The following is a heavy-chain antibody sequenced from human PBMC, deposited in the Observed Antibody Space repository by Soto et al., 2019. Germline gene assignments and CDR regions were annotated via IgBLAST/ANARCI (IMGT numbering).Heavy chain of an antibody. D-gene: IGHD3-9*01. J-gene: IGHJ6*02. V-gene: IGHV3-21*01. CDR1: GFTFSSDS. CDR2: ISSSSSYI. CDR3: ARDRDYDILTGYYPYGMYV. Sequence: PGGSLRLSCAASGFTFSSDSMNWVRLAPGKGQEWVSSISSSSSYIYYADSVKGRFTISRDNAKNSLYLQMNSLRAEDTAVYYCARDRDYDILTGYYPYGMYVWGQGTTVTVSS.